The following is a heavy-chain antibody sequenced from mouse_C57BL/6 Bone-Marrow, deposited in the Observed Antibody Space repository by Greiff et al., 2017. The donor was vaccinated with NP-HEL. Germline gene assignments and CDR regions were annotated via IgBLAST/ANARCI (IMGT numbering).Heavy chain of an antibody. J-gene: IGHJ3*01. CDR2: IHPNSGST. CDR3: AEDGYYPFAY. CDR1: GYTFTSYW. D-gene: IGHD2-3*01. Sequence: QVQLQQSGAELVKPGASVKLSCKASGYTFTSYWMHWVKQRPGQGLEWIGMIHPNSGSTNYNEKFKSKATLTVDKSSSTAYMQLSSLTSEDSAVYDCAEDGYYPFAYWGQGTLVTVSA. V-gene: IGHV1-64*01.